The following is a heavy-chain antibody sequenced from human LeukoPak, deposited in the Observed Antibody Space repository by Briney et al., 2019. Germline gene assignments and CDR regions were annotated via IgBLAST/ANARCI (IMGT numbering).Heavy chain of an antibody. D-gene: IGHD2-2*01. V-gene: IGHV3-64D*06. CDR2: ISPNGGST. J-gene: IGHJ4*02. CDR1: GFTFSSYA. Sequence: GGSLRLSCSASGFTFSSYAMHWVRQPPGKGLEYVSAISPNGGSTYYADSVKGRFTISRYNSKNTLYLQMSSLRAEDTAVYYCVRRCSSSSCYADWGQGTLVTVSS. CDR3: VRRCSSSSCYAD.